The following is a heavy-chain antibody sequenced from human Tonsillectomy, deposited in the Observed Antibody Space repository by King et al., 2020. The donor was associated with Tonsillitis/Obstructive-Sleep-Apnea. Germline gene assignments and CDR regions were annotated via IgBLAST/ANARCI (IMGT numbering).Heavy chain of an antibody. CDR3: AKDLDSSSWGPID. Sequence: VQLVESGGGVVQPGGSLRLSCAASGFTFDDYAMHWVRQAPGKGLEWVSLISGDGGSTYYADSVKGRFTIFRDNSKNSLSLQMSRLRTEDTAFYYCAKDLDSSSWGPIDWGQGTLVTVSS. J-gene: IGHJ4*02. CDR1: GFTFDDYA. D-gene: IGHD6-13*01. CDR2: ISGDGGST. V-gene: IGHV3-43*02.